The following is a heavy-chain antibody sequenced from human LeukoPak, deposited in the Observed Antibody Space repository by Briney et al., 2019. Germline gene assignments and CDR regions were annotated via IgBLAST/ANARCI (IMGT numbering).Heavy chain of an antibody. J-gene: IGHJ4*02. CDR1: GFTVSSNY. V-gene: IGHV3-66*02. CDR2: IYSGGST. CDR3: AILGWYYYDSSGYYPDY. D-gene: IGHD3-22*01. Sequence: GGSLRLSCAASGFTVSSNYMSWVRQAPGKGLEWVSVIYSGGSTYYADSVKGRFTISRDNSKNTLYLQMNSLRAVYTAVYYCAILGWYYYDSSGYYPDYWVQGTMVTV.